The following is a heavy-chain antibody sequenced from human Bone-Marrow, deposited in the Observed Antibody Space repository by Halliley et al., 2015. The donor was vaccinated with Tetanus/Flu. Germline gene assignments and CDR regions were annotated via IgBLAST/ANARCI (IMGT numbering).Heavy chain of an antibody. J-gene: IGHJ4*02. D-gene: IGHD6-19*01. CDR3: ARNGWYSLDF. CDR2: IYHSGGT. V-gene: IGHV4-4*01. Sequence: PGGGVGGIGEIYHSGGTNYNPSLKSRIPISVARSKNQFSLKLTSVTAADTAVYFCARNGWYSLDFWGQGIVVTVSS.